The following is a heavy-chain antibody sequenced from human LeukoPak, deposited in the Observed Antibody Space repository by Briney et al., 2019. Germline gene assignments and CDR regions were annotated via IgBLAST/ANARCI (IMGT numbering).Heavy chain of an antibody. J-gene: IGHJ4*02. CDR1: GFTFSSYE. CDR2: INPSGSTI. D-gene: IGHD3-10*01. Sequence: GGSLRLSCAASGFTFSSYEMNWVRQAPGKGLEWISYINPSGSTIYYADSVKGRFTISRDNTENSLYLQMNTPRAEDPAVYYCARETMESWRQIVDYWGQGTLVTVSS. CDR3: ARETMESWRQIVDY. V-gene: IGHV3-48*03.